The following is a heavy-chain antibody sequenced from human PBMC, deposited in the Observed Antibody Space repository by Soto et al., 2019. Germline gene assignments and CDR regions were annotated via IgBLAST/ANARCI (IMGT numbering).Heavy chain of an antibody. Sequence: QLQLQESGPGLVKPSETLSLTCTVSGGSISSSSYYWGWIRQPPGKGLEWIGSVYYSGSTYYNPSLKSRVTISVDTSKNQFSLKLSSVTAADTAVYYCARRDYFVVEDYWGQGTLVTVSS. CDR3: ARRDYFVVEDY. D-gene: IGHD2-2*01. V-gene: IGHV4-39*01. J-gene: IGHJ4*02. CDR2: VYYSGST. CDR1: GGSISSSSYY.